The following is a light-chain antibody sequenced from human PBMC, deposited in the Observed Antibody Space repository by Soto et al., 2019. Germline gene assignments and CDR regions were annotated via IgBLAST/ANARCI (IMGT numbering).Light chain of an antibody. V-gene: IGKV1-39*01. CDR3: QQSYSTPPT. J-gene: IGKJ1*01. Sequence: DIQMTQSPSSLSASVGDRVTITCRASQSISSYLNWYQQKPGKAPKLLIYAGSILQSGVPSRFSGSGSETDFNLTIISLQPEDFATYYCQQSYSTPPTFGEGTKVEIK. CDR1: QSISSY. CDR2: AGS.